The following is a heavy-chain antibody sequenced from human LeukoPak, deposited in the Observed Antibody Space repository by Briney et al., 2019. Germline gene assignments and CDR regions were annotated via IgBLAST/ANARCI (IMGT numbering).Heavy chain of an antibody. V-gene: IGHV3-30-3*01. CDR1: GFTFSSYA. D-gene: IGHD3-3*01. CDR2: ISYDGSNK. Sequence: GGSLRLSCAASGFTFSSYAMHWVRQAPGKGLEWVAVISYDGSNKYYADSVKGRFTISRHNSKNTLYLQMNSLRAEDTAVYYCVIFGVVIGYWGQGTLVTVSS. CDR3: VIFGVVIGY. J-gene: IGHJ4*02.